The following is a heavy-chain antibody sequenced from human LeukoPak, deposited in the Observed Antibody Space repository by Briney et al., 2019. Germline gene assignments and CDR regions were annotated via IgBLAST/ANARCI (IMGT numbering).Heavy chain of an antibody. J-gene: IGHJ5*02. CDR2: ISSSSSYI. D-gene: IGHD6-19*01. CDR1: GFTFSIYS. V-gene: IGHV3-21*01. CDR3: ARGLVRGRDWFDP. Sequence: PGGSLRLSCAASGFTFSIYSMNWVRQAPGKGLEGVSSISSSSSYIYYADSVKSRFTISRDNAKNSLYLQMNSLRAEDTAVYYCARGLVRGRDWFDPWGQGTLVTVSS.